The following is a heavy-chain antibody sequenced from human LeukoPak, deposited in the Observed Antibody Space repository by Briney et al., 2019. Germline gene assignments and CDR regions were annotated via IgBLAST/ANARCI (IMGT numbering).Heavy chain of an antibody. D-gene: IGHD2-15*01. CDR1: GGSISSYY. Sequence: TSSETLSLTCTVSGGSISSYYWSWIRQPPGKGLESIGYIYYSGSTNYNPSLKSRVTISVDTSKNQFSLKLSSVTAADTAVYYCASLGCSGGSCYWFDPWGQGTLVTVSS. CDR3: ASLGCSGGSCYWFDP. V-gene: IGHV4-59*01. J-gene: IGHJ5*02. CDR2: IYYSGST.